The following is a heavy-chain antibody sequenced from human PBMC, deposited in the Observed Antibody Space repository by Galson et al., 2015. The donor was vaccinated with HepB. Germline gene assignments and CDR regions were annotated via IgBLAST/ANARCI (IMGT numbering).Heavy chain of an antibody. Sequence: SLRLSCAASEFTFKSYGMHWVRQAPGKGLEWVAIISHDGSNKYYADSVKGRFTISRDNSKNTLYLEMNSLRTEDTAVYYCAKDRHPWRVIMTVPIDYWGQGTLVSVSS. CDR1: EFTFKSYG. CDR3: AKDRHPWRVIMTVPIDY. V-gene: IGHV3-30*18. J-gene: IGHJ4*02. D-gene: IGHD2-21*01. CDR2: ISHDGSNK.